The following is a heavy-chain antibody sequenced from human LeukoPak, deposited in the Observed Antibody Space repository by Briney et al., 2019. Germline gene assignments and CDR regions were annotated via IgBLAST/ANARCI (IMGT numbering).Heavy chain of an antibody. V-gene: IGHV1-24*01. D-gene: IGHD3-10*01. J-gene: IGHJ4*02. CDR1: GYTLTELS. CDR2: FDPEDGET. Sequence: ASVKVSCRVSGYTLTELSMHWVRQAPGKGPEWMGGFDPEDGETIYAQKFQGGVTMTEDTSTDTAYMELSSLRSEDTAVYYCATGITMVRGVMFYWGQGTLVTVSS. CDR3: ATGITMVRGVMFY.